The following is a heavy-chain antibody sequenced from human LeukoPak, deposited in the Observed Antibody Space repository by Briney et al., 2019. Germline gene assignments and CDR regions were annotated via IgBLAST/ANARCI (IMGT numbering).Heavy chain of an antibody. J-gene: IGHJ5*01. CDR2: ISDSGST. CDR3: ARGRYSYGWNDS. D-gene: IGHD3-16*02. CDR1: GPSIGTSAYY. Sequence: PSETLSLTCTVSGPSIGTSAYYWHWLRQHPGKGLEGIGFISDSGSTLYHPSLKSRVTISSDTSKNQFSLKLTSVTAADMAVYYCARGRYSYGWNDSWGQGTLVTVSS. V-gene: IGHV4-31*03.